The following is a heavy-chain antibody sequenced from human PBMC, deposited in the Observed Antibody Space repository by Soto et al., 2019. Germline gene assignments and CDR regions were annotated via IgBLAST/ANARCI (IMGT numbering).Heavy chain of an antibody. Sequence: QVQLVESGGGVVQPGRSLRLSCAASGFTFSSYGMHWVRQAPGKGLEWVAVIWYDGSNKYYADSVKGRFTISRDNSKNTLHLQMNSLRSEDTAVYYGARACSSTSCYPSVDYWGQGTLVTVSS. D-gene: IGHD2-2*01. CDR1: GFTFSSYG. CDR2: IWYDGSNK. CDR3: ARACSSTSCYPSVDY. V-gene: IGHV3-33*01. J-gene: IGHJ4*02.